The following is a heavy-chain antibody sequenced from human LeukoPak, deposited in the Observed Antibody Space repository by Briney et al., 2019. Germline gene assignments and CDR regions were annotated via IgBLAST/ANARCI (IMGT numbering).Heavy chain of an antibody. CDR3: ARDPQTNYFDY. CDR2: INPNSGGT. D-gene: IGHD1-7*01. V-gene: IGHV1-2*02. J-gene: IGHJ4*02. Sequence: ASEKVSCKASGYTFTGYYMHWVRQAPGQGLEWMRWINPNSGGTNYAQKFQGRVTMTRDTSISTAYMELSRLRSDDTAVYYCARDPQTNYFDYWGQGTLVTVSS. CDR1: GYTFTGYY.